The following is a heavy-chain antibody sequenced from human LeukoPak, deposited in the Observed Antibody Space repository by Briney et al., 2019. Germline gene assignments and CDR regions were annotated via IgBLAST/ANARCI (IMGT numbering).Heavy chain of an antibody. CDR1: GFTFSSYA. J-gene: IGHJ4*02. V-gene: IGHV3-30-3*01. CDR2: ISFDGNKK. Sequence: GGSLRLSCEASGFTFSSYAMYWVRQAPGKGLEWVAVISFDGNKKVYADSVKGRFTISRDDPKNTVYLQMNNQRVEDTAVYYCAREGEIVNTGYFEYWGQGTLVTVSS. CDR3: AREGEIVNTGYFEY. D-gene: IGHD1-1*01.